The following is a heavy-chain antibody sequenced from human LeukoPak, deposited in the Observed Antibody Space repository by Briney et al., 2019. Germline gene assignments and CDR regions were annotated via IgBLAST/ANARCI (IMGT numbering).Heavy chain of an antibody. Sequence: SETLSLTCTVSGGSISSYYWSWIRQPAGKGLEWIGRIDTSGNTNYKPSLKSRVTMSVDTSKNQFSLKLSSVTAADTAVYYCTRGSIAYYYMDVWGKGTTVTISS. CDR2: IDTSGNT. CDR1: GGSISSYY. CDR3: TRGSIAYYYMDV. V-gene: IGHV4-4*07. D-gene: IGHD3-22*01. J-gene: IGHJ6*03.